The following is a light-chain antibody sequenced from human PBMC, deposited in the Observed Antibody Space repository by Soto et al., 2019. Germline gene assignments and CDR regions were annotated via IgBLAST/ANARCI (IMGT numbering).Light chain of an antibody. CDR1: RSDVGIYNY. Sequence: QSVLTQPPSASGSPGQSVAISCTGTRSDVGIYNYVSWYQQHPGKAPTLMIYKVNKRPSGVTDRFSGSKSGNTASLTVSGRQAEDEADYFSTSYAGSSNVFGTGTKGTGL. J-gene: IGLJ1*01. CDR2: KVN. V-gene: IGLV2-8*01. CDR3: TSYAGSSNV.